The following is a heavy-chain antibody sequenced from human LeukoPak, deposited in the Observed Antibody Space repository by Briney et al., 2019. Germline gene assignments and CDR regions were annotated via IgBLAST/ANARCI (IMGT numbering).Heavy chain of an antibody. J-gene: IGHJ4*02. V-gene: IGHV4-59*08. Sequence: SETLSLSCTVSGGSINYYYWSWIRQPPGQGLEWIGYIYYRGTTNYLPSLKDRVDISIDTSKNQFSLRLYSVTAADTAVYFCARLARFEELSPRYYFDNWGLGTLVTVSS. CDR1: GGSINYYY. D-gene: IGHD3-16*02. CDR3: ARLARFEELSPRYYFDN. CDR2: IYYRGTT.